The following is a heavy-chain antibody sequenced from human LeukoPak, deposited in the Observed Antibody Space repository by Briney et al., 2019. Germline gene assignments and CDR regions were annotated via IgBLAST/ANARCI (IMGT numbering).Heavy chain of an antibody. CDR1: GFTFSSYA. V-gene: IGHV3-30-3*01. CDR2: ISYDGSNK. Sequence: GGSLRLSCAASGFTFSSYAKHWVRQAPCKGLEWVAVISYDGSNKYYADSVKGRFTISRDNSKNTLYLQMNSLRAEDTAVYYCARDRKVATTFYYYYGMDVWGQGTTVTVSS. CDR3: ARDRKVATTFYYYYGMDV. D-gene: IGHD5-12*01. J-gene: IGHJ6*02.